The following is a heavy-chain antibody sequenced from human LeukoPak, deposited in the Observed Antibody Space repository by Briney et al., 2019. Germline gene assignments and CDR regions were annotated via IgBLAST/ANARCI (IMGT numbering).Heavy chain of an antibody. V-gene: IGHV3-30*02. CDR2: IRYDGSNK. CDR3: AKDRDYYGSGSYYREYYFDY. Sequence: GGSLRLSCAASGFTFSSYGMRWVRQAPGKGLEWVAFIRYDGSNKYYADSVKGRFTISRDNSKNTLYLQMNSLRAEDTAVYYCAKDRDYYGSGSYYREYYFDYWGQGTLVTVSS. CDR1: GFTFSSYG. D-gene: IGHD3-10*01. J-gene: IGHJ4*02.